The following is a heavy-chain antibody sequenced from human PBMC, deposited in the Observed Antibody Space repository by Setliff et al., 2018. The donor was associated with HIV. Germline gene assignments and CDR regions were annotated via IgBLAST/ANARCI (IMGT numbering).Heavy chain of an antibody. CDR3: AKEHWGSNWSGLGV. V-gene: IGHV3-43*01. D-gene: IGHD6-13*01. Sequence: GGSLRLSCAASGFTFIDFSMHWVRQAPGKGLEWVSLINKDGHHTLYADSVRGRFTISRDNRKDSLYLQMNSLSTEDTALYYCAKEHWGSNWSGLGVWGQGTTVTVSS. J-gene: IGHJ6*02. CDR1: GFTFIDFS. CDR2: INKDGHHT.